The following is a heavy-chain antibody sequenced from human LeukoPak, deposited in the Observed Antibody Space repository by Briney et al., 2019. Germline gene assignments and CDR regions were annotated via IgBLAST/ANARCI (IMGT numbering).Heavy chain of an antibody. Sequence: GGSLRLSCAASGFTFSSYAMHWVRQAPGKGLEWVAVISYDGSNKYYADSVKGRFTISRDNSKNTLYLQMNSLRAEDTAVYYCAREDSSGSEDYYYYGMDVWGQGTTVTVSS. D-gene: IGHD6-19*01. CDR1: GFTFSSYA. CDR3: AREDSSGSEDYYYYGMDV. J-gene: IGHJ6*02. CDR2: ISYDGSNK. V-gene: IGHV3-30-3*01.